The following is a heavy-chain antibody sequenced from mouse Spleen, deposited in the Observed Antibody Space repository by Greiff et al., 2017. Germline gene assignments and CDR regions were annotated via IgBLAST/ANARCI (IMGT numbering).Heavy chain of an antibody. CDR2: IRNKANGYTT. D-gene: IGHD1-1*01. CDR3: ARYNYYGSSYGRYFDV. CDR1: GFTFTDYY. V-gene: IGHV7-3*01. J-gene: IGHJ1*03. Sequence: EVMLVESGGGLVQPGVSLSLSCAASGFTFTDYYMSWVRQPPGKALEWLGFIRNKANGYTTEYSASVKGQFTISRDNSQSILYLQMNALRTEDSATYYCARYNYYGSSYGRYFDVWGTGTTVTVSS.